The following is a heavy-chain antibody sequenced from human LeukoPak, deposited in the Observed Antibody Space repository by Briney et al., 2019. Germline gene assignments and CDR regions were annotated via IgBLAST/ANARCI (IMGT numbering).Heavy chain of an antibody. Sequence: SVKVSCKASGGTFSSYAISWVRQAPGQGLDWMGGIIPIFGTANYAQKFQGRVTITADESTSTAYMELSSLRSEATAVYYCARSLTYYYDSSGYYRGADWYFDLWGRGTLVTVSS. D-gene: IGHD3-22*01. J-gene: IGHJ2*01. CDR3: ARSLTYYYDSSGYYRGADWYFDL. V-gene: IGHV1-69*13. CDR2: IIPIFGTA. CDR1: GGTFSSYA.